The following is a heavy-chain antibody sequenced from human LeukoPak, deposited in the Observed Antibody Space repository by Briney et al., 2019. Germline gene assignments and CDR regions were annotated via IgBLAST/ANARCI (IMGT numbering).Heavy chain of an antibody. V-gene: IGHV4-61*02. Sequence: SETLSLTCTVSGGSISSGSYYWSWIRQPAGKGLEWIGRIYTGGSTNYNPSLKSRVTISVDTSKNQFSLKLSSVTAADTAVYYCARESGITLFSSHNWFDPWGQGTLVTVSS. CDR1: GGSISSGSYY. J-gene: IGHJ5*02. CDR2: IYTGGST. CDR3: ARESGITLFSSHNWFDP. D-gene: IGHD3-9*01.